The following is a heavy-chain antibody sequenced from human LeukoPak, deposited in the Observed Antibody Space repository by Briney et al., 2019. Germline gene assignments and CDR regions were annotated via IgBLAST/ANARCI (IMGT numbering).Heavy chain of an antibody. J-gene: IGHJ4*02. CDR1: GYTLTELS. D-gene: IGHD3-22*01. CDR2: FDPEDGET. V-gene: IGHV1-24*01. Sequence: ASVKVSCKLSGYTLTELSMHWVRQAPGKGLEWMGGFDPEDGETIYAQKLQGRVTMTEDTSTDTAYMELSSLRSEDTAVYYCATANYYDSSGYWERYFDYWGQGTLVTVSS. CDR3: ATANYYDSSGYWERYFDY.